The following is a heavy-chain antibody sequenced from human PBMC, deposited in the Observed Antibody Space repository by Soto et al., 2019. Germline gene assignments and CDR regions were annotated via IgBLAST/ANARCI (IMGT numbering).Heavy chain of an antibody. V-gene: IGHV4-39*01. CDR1: GGSISSSSYY. J-gene: IGHJ5*02. CDR3: ARNWPIWVGELPNWFDP. Sequence: SETLSLTCTVSGGSISSSSYYWGWIRQPPGKGLEWIGSIYYSGSTYYNPSLKSRVTISVDTSKNQLSLKLSSVTAADTAVYYCARNWPIWVGELPNWFDPWGQGTLVTVSS. D-gene: IGHD3-10*01. CDR2: IYYSGST.